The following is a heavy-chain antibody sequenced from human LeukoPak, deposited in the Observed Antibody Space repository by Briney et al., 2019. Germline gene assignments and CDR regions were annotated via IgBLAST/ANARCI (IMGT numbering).Heavy chain of an antibody. V-gene: IGHV4-30-4*08. CDR1: GGSISSGDYY. CDR3: ARESNKVVRGVIITHAFDY. CDR2: IYYSGST. D-gene: IGHD3-10*01. J-gene: IGHJ4*02. Sequence: SETLSLTCTVSGGSISSGDYYWSWIRQPPGKGLEWIGYIYYSGSTNYNPSLKSRVTISVDTSKNQFSLKLSSVTAADTAVYYCARESNKVVRGVIITHAFDYWGQGTLVTVST.